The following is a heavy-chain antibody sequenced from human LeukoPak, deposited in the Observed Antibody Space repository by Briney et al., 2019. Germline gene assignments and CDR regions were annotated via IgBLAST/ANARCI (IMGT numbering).Heavy chain of an antibody. CDR1: GGTFDNYA. V-gene: IGHV1-69*13. CDR2: IIPFFGTA. CDR3: ARYLPTTGAPTMGPTDY. J-gene: IGHJ4*02. Sequence: GASVKVSCKASGGTFDNYAISWVRQAPGQGLEWMGGIIPFFGTANYAQKFQGRVTLTADESTSTAYMELSSLRSEDAAVYYCARYLPTTGAPTMGPTDYWGQGTLVTVSS. D-gene: IGHD3-10*01.